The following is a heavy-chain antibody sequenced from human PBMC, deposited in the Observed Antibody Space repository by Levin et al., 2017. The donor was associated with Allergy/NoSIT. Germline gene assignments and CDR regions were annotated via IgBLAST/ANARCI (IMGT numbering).Heavy chain of an antibody. Sequence: KAGGSLRLSCTVSGVSISSFYWSWIRQPPGKGLEWIGCIYYSGSTNYNPSLKSRVTMSVDTSKNQFSLKLSSVTVADTAMYYCARGTRSSLVYYFDYWGQGTLVTVSS. CDR3: ARGTRSSLVYYFDY. D-gene: IGHD6-13*01. V-gene: IGHV4-59*01. CDR2: IYYSGST. CDR1: GVSISSFY. J-gene: IGHJ4*02.